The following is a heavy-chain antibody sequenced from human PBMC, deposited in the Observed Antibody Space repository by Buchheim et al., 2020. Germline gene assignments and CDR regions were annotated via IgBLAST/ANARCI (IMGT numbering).Heavy chain of an antibody. CDR2: ISYDGSNK. J-gene: IGHJ4*02. CDR3: AKSGRIPGYSSGLYGSLHDY. D-gene: IGHD6-19*01. Sequence: QVQLVESGGGVVQPGRSLRLSCAASGFTFSSYGMHWVRQAPGKGLEWVAVISYDGSNKYYADSVKGRLTISRDNSKNTLYLQMSSLRAEDTAVYYCAKSGRIPGYSSGLYGSLHDYWGQGTL. V-gene: IGHV3-30*18. CDR1: GFTFSSYG.